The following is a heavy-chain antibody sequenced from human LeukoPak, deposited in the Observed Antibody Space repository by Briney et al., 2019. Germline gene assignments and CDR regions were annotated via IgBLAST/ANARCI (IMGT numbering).Heavy chain of an antibody. CDR3: ARHLIGAFDI. CDR1: GGSISSSSYY. V-gene: IGHV4-39*01. CDR2: IYYSGST. Sequence: SETLSLTCTASGGSISSSSYYWGWIRQPPGKGLEWIGSIYYSGSTYYNPSLKSRVTISVDTSKNQFSLKLSSVTAADTAVYYCARHLIGAFDIWGQGTMVTVSS. J-gene: IGHJ3*02.